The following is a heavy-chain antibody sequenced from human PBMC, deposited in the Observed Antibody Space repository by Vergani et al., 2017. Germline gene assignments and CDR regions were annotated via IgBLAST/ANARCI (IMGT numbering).Heavy chain of an antibody. CDR2: IRSKANSYAT. J-gene: IGHJ4*02. CDR1: GFTFSGSA. V-gene: IGHV3-73*02. CDR3: ARHSTRKEGWLVSFDY. D-gene: IGHD6-19*01. Sequence: EVQLVESGGGLVQPGGSLKLSCAASGFTFSGSAMHWVRQASGKGLEWVGRIRSKANSYATAYAASVKGRFTISRDDSKNTAYLQMNSLKTEDTAVYYCARHSTRKEGWLVSFDYWGQGTLVTVSS.